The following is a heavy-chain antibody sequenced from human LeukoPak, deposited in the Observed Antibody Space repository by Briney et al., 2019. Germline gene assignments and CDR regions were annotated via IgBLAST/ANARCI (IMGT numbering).Heavy chain of an antibody. J-gene: IGHJ3*02. CDR3: ARTIHRSPRDAFDI. Sequence: LGESLKISCKGSGYSFTSYSIGWARQMPGKGREWMGIIYPGDSDTTYSPSFQGKVTISADKSISTAYLQWSSPKASDTAMYYCARTIHRSPRDAFDIWGQGTMVTXX. CDR2: IYPGDSDT. V-gene: IGHV5-51*01. CDR1: GYSFTSYS.